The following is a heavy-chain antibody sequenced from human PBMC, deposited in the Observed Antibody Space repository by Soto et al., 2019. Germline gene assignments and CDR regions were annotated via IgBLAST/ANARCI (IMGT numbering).Heavy chain of an antibody. V-gene: IGHV4-31*11. CDR2: IYYSGST. Sequence: PSETLSLTCAVYGGSSSGYYWSWIRQHPGKGLEWIGYIYYSGSTYYNPSLKSRVTISVDTSKNRFSLKLSSVTAADTAVYYCARVRFESRAADFDPWGQGTLVTVS. CDR1: GGSSSGYY. D-gene: IGHD3-10*01. CDR3: ARVRFESRAADFDP. J-gene: IGHJ5*02.